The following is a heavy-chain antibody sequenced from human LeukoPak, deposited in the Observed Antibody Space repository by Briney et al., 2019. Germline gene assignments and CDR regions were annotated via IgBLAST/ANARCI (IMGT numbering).Heavy chain of an antibody. CDR2: ISYDGSNK. CDR1: GFSFSSFS. J-gene: IGHJ4*02. D-gene: IGHD2-2*01. Sequence: GGSLRLSCAGSGFSFSSFSINWVRQAPGKGLEWVAVISYDGSNKYYADSVKGRFTISRDNSKNTLYLQMNSLRAEDTAVYYCARDPPKDIVVVPAAPAGYWGQGTLVTVSS. CDR3: ARDPPKDIVVVPAAPAGY. V-gene: IGHV3-30-3*01.